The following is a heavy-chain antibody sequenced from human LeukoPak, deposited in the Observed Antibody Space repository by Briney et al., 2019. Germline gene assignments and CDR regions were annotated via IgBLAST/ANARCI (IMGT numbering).Heavy chain of an antibody. CDR1: GVSISRGDYY. J-gene: IGHJ4*02. Sequence: SQTLSLTCTVSGVSISRGDYYWSWSRQHPGKGVGWVGYIYHGGSTYYNPSLKSRTTISVDTSKNQCSLKLSSVTAADTAVYYCARVPNQSKYSVGNYWGQGTLVTVSS. CDR3: ARVPNQSKYSVGNY. CDR2: IYHGGST. D-gene: IGHD1-14*01. V-gene: IGHV4-31*03.